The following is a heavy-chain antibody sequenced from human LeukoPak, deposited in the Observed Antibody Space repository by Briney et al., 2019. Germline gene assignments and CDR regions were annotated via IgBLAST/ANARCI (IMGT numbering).Heavy chain of an antibody. V-gene: IGHV1-69-2*01. J-gene: IGHJ5*02. D-gene: IGHD3-10*01. Sequence: ASVKISCKVSGYTFTDYYMHWAQQAPGKGLEWMGLVDPEDGETIYAEKFQGRVTITADTPTDTAYMELSSLRSEDTAVYYCGTIGGGSGSLPQNWFDPWGQGTLVTVSS. CDR3: GTIGGGSGSLPQNWFDP. CDR2: VDPEDGET. CDR1: GYTFTDYY.